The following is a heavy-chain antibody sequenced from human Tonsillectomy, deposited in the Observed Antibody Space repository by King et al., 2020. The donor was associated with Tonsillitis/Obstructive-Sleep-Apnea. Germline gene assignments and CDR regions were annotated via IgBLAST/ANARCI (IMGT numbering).Heavy chain of an antibody. D-gene: IGHD2-2*01. J-gene: IGHJ5*02. Sequence: VQLVESGGGLVQPGGSLRLSCAASGFTFSNYWMSWVRQAPGKGLEWVANIKQDGSEKYYVDSVKGRFTISRDNAKNSLYLQMDSLRAEDTAVYYCARDGYCSTTNCYLHDPWGQGTLVTVSS. CDR1: GFTFSNYW. CDR2: IKQDGSEK. CDR3: ARDGYCSTTNCYLHDP. V-gene: IGHV3-7*04.